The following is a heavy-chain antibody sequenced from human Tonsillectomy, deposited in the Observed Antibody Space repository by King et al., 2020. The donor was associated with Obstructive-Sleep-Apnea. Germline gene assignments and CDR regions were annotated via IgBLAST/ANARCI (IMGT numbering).Heavy chain of an antibody. V-gene: IGHV3-21*01. CDR3: ARDRISGIAVAGTLDY. CDR2: ISSSSSYI. CDR1: GFTFSSYS. D-gene: IGHD6-19*01. J-gene: IGHJ4*02. Sequence: QLVQSGGGLVKPGGSLRLSCAASGFTFSSYSMNWVRQAPGKGLEWVSSISSSSSYIYYPDSVKGRFTISRDNAKNSLYLQMNSLRAEDTAVYYCARDRISGIAVAGTLDYWGQGTLVTVSS.